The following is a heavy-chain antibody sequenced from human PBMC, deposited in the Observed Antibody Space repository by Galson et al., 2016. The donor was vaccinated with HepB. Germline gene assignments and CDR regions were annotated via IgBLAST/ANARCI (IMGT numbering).Heavy chain of an antibody. V-gene: IGHV4-4*07. CDR3: ARVSPARDLWSREFYDY. D-gene: IGHD3-10*01. Sequence: SETLSLTCAVSGASVTDSYWSWIRQPAGKGLEWVGRFYSSGTTNYNPPLRSRVAMSIDTSANLFSLKLVSVTAADTAVYYCARVSPARDLWSREFYDYWGQGALVTVSS. J-gene: IGHJ4*02. CDR2: FYSSGTT. CDR1: GASVTDSY.